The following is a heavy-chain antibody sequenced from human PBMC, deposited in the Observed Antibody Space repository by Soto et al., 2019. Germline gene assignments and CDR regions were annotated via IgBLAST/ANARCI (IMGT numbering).Heavy chain of an antibody. CDR1: GGSISSSSYY. CDR2: IYYSGST. J-gene: IGHJ3*02. CDR3: ARNFNGDYDFGVFDI. V-gene: IGHV4-39*01. D-gene: IGHD3-3*01. Sequence: PSETLSLTCTVSGGSISSSSYYWGWIRQPPGKGLEWIGSIYYSGSTYYNPSLKSRVTISVDTSKNQFSLKLSSVTAADTAVYYCARNFNGDYDFGVFDIGAKGKLVTVSS.